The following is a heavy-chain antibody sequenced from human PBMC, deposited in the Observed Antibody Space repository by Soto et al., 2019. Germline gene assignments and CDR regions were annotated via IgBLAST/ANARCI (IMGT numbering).Heavy chain of an antibody. CDR2: IWYDGSNK. J-gene: IGHJ6*02. D-gene: IGHD6-13*01. CDR3: ARDQKGSSWYQPYYYYGMDV. Sequence: HPRGALRLSCAASVSTVSSYGMHWVRQAPGKGLEWVAVIWYDGSNKYYADSVKGRFTISRDNSKNTLYLQMNSLRAEDTAVYYCARDQKGSSWYQPYYYYGMDVWGQGTTVTVSS. V-gene: IGHV3-33*01. CDR1: VSTVSSYG.